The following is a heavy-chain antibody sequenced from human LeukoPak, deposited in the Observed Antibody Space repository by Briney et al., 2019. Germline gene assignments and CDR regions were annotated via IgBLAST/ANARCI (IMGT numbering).Heavy chain of an antibody. CDR1: GYSFTNYG. J-gene: IGHJ4*02. V-gene: IGHV1-2*02. CDR2: INPNSGGT. CDR3: ARAESSAFMMILMVGGVVDY. D-gene: IGHD3-22*01. Sequence: ASVKVSCKASGYSFTNYGISWVRQAPGQGLEWMGWINPNSGGTDYAQKFQGRVTMTRDTSITTAYMELSSLRSDDTAVYYCARAESSAFMMILMVGGVVDYWGQGTLVTVSS.